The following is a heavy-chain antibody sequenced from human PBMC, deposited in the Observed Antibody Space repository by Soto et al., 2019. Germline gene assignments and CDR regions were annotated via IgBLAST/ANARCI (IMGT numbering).Heavy chain of an antibody. D-gene: IGHD3-22*01. V-gene: IGHV1-3*01. CDR2: INAGNGNT. Sequence: XSVKVTCKASGYTLTSYAMHWVRQAPGQRLEWMGWINAGNGNTKYSQKFQGRVTMTEDTSTDTAYMELSSLRSEDTAVYYCATRGPNYYDSSGYYHNFDYWGQGTLVTVSS. CDR3: ATRGPNYYDSSGYYHNFDY. CDR1: GYTLTSYA. J-gene: IGHJ4*02.